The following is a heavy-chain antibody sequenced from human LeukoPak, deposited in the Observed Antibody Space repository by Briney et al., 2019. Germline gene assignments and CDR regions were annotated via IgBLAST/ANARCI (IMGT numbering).Heavy chain of an antibody. CDR2: INPNSGGT. J-gene: IGHJ6*02. CDR1: GYTFTDYY. V-gene: IGHV1-2*02. CDR3: ARVRIGQQLDKYYYYAMDV. Sequence: APVKVCCKASGYTFTDYYMHWVRQAPGQGLEWMGWINPNSGGTNYAQKFQGRVTMTTDTSISTAYMEVSRLRSDDTAVYYCARVRIGQQLDKYYYYAMDVWGQGTTVTVSS. D-gene: IGHD6-13*01.